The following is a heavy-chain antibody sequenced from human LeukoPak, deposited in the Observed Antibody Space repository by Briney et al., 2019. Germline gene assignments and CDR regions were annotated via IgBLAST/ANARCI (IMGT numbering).Heavy chain of an antibody. Sequence: GGSLRLSCAASGFTFSRFWMSWVRQAPGKGLEWVANIKQDGSEKYYVDSVKGRFTTSRDNAKNSLYLQMNSLRAEDTAVFYCARDGTYTDYDPDFDIWGQGTLVTVSS. CDR2: IKQDGSEK. D-gene: IGHD5-12*01. J-gene: IGHJ4*02. V-gene: IGHV3-7*04. CDR1: GFTFSRFW. CDR3: ARDGTYTDYDPDFDI.